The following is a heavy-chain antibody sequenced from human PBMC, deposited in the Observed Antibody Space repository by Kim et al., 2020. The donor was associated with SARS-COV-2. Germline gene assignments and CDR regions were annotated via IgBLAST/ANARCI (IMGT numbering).Heavy chain of an antibody. CDR3: VREPNY. V-gene: IGHV3-11*01. J-gene: IGHJ4*02. Sequence: SGGTSIKYADSVNGRFNISRDNAKKSLSLQMNSLTPEDTAVYYCVREPNYWGQGTLVTVSS. CDR2: SGGTSI.